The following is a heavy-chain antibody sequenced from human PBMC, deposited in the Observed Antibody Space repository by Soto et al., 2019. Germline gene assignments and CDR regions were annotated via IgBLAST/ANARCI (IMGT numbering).Heavy chain of an antibody. Sequence: EVQLVESGGGLVQRGGSLRLSCAASGFTFSTYSMNWVRQAPGKGLEWVSYITRSSSVIYYADSVKGRFTTSRDDGKNSLYLQMNNLRDEDTAVYYCVRLYTSGWYFDHWGQGTLVTVSS. V-gene: IGHV3-48*02. J-gene: IGHJ4*02. CDR3: VRLYTSGWYFDH. CDR2: ITRSSSVI. D-gene: IGHD6-19*01. CDR1: GFTFSTYS.